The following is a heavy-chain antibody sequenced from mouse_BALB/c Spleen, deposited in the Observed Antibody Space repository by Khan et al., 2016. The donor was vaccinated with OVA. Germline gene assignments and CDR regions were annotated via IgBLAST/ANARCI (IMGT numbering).Heavy chain of an antibody. Sequence: QVQLQQSGGELVKPGASVKLSCKASGYTFSSYYMYWVKQRPGQGLEWIGGINPNNDYSHLHEKFKRKATLTVDKSSNTAYMPLSSLTSEDSAGEYCTRAGDGNPLAYWGQGTLVTVSA. CDR3: TRAGDGNPLAY. CDR1: GYTFSSYY. CDR2: INPNNDYS. J-gene: IGHJ3*01. D-gene: IGHD2-1*01. V-gene: IGHV1S81*02.